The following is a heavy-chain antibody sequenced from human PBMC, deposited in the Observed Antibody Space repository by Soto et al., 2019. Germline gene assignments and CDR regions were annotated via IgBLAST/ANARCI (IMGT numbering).Heavy chain of an antibody. V-gene: IGHV4-61*01. D-gene: IGHD2-2*01. CDR2: IYYIAST. CDR1: GGSVISGSYY. J-gene: IGHJ4*02. Sequence: PSETLSLTCTVSGGSVISGSYYWSWLRQPPGKGLEWIGYIYYIASTNYNPSLKSRVTISVDTSKNQFSLKLSSVTAADTAVYYCARGRQLLSDYWGQGTLVTVSS. CDR3: ARGRQLLSDY.